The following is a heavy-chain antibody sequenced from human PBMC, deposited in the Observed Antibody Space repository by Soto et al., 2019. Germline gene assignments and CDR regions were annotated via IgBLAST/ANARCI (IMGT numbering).Heavy chain of an antibody. CDR1: GFSFTSSW. Sequence: PGESLKISCQGSGFSFTSSWIGWLRQMPGKGLEWMGLIYPGDSDTRYSPSFQGQVTISADKSISTAYLQWSSLKASDTPIYYCARSHGMDVWGQGTTVTVSS. CDR3: ARSHGMDV. V-gene: IGHV5-51*01. J-gene: IGHJ6*02. CDR2: IYPGDSDT.